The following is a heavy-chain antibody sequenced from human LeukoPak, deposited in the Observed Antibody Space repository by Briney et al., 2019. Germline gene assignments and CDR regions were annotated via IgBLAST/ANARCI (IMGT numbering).Heavy chain of an antibody. J-gene: IGHJ6*03. CDR3: ARRPYYYDTSNPAYYYYMDV. Sequence: SETPSFTCNVSGTSMNNYWWSWIRQPPGTGLEWIGNIYYTGNTNYNPSLKSRVSISVDTSKSQFSLTLRSVSAADTAVYYCARRPYYYDTSNPAYYYYMDVWGKGTTVTVSS. V-gene: IGHV4-59*08. D-gene: IGHD3-22*01. CDR2: IYYTGNT. CDR1: GTSMNNYW.